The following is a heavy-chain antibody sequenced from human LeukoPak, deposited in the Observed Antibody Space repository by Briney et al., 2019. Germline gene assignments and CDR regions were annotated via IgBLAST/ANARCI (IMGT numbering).Heavy chain of an antibody. CDR2: INPDSGFT. CDR1: GYTFTDDY. J-gene: IGHJ4*02. Sequence: ASVQVSCKTSGYTFTDDYMHWVRQAPGQGLEFMGWINPDSGFTNYAQKFQGRVTMTRDTSISTAYLEVRRLRSDDTAVYYCAPTPEAYTSNWNVWGQGTLVTVSS. D-gene: IGHD1-1*01. CDR3: APTPEAYTSNWNV. V-gene: IGHV1-2*02.